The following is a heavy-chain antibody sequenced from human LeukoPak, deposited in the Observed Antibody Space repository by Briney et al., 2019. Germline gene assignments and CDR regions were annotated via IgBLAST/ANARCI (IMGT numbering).Heavy chain of an antibody. CDR2: ISGSGSNT. CDR3: AKKYSTGLDP. J-gene: IGHJ5*02. D-gene: IGHD1-26*01. V-gene: IGHV3-23*01. Sequence: PGGSLRLSCAASGFTFSSYAMSWVRQAPGKGLEWGSDISGSGSNTYYADSVKGRFTISRDNSKNTLYLQMNSLRVEDTAVYYCAKKYSTGLDPWGQGTLVTVSS. CDR1: GFTFSSYA.